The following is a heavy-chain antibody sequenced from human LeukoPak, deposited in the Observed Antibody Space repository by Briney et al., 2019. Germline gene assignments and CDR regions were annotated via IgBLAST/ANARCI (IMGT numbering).Heavy chain of an antibody. D-gene: IGHD6-19*01. CDR1: GFTFSSYA. Sequence: GGSLRLSCAASGFTFSSYAMSWVRQAPGKGLEWVSAISGSGGSTYYADSVKGRFTISRDNSKNTLYLQMNSLRAEDTAVYYCAKVPGYSSGWYLRAWGQGTLVTVSS. CDR2: ISGSGGST. V-gene: IGHV3-23*01. CDR3: AKVPGYSSGWYLRA. J-gene: IGHJ4*02.